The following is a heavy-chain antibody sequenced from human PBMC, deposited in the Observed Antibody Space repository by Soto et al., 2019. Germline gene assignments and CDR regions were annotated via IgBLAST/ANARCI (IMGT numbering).Heavy chain of an antibody. V-gene: IGHV3-7*01. J-gene: IGHJ5*02. CDR3: VPRGS. Sequence: ESGGGLVQPRGSLRLSCVASGFTFSSYWMKWVRQAPGKGLEWVANIKQDGSEKYYVDSVEGRFTISRDNDKNSLYLQMNSLRVEDTAVYYCVPRGSWGQGILVTVSS. CDR1: GFTFSSYW. CDR2: IKQDGSEK.